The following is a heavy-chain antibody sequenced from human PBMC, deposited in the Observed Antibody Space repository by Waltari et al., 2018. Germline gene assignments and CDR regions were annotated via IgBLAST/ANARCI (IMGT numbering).Heavy chain of an antibody. Sequence: QLQLQESGPGLVKSSETLSLICSVSGGSISTNNFYWGWIRQTPGKGLVWIGSVHYTGTPYYNPTLKHRVTISVDSSKNEFSLRLRSVTASDTAVYYCARLFNHYIDVWGRGTAVTVSS. CDR2: VHYTGTP. J-gene: IGHJ6*03. V-gene: IGHV4-39*01. CDR1: GGSISTNNFY. CDR3: ARLFNHYIDV.